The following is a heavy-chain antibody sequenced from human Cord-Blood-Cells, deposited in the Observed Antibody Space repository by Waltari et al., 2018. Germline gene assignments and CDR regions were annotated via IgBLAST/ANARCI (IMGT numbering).Heavy chain of an antibody. CDR3: ARPHYGDYGWFDP. D-gene: IGHD4-17*01. CDR2: INHSGST. V-gene: IGHV4-34*01. CDR1: VGSSVVYS. Sequence: QVQLHQWAAGLLNPSETLPPPCPVYVGSSVVYSWAWTRQPPGKGLEWIGEINHSGSTNYNPSLKSRVTISVDTSKNQFSLKLSSVTAADTAVYYCARPHYGDYGWFDPWGQGTLVTVSS. J-gene: IGHJ5*02.